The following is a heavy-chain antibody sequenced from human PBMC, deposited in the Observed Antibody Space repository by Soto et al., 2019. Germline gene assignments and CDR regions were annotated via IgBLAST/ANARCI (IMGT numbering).Heavy chain of an antibody. Sequence: QVQLVQSGAEVKKPGASVKVSYKASGYTFTSYDINWVRLATGQGLEWMGWMNPNSGNTAYAQKFRGRVTMTRNTSISTAYTERSSLRSEHTAVYYCAVLKQAYALAWCQVTLVTVSS. CDR1: GYTFTSYD. J-gene: IGHJ5*02. V-gene: IGHV1-8*01. D-gene: IGHD2-15*01. CDR2: MNPNSGNT. CDR3: AVLKQAYALA.